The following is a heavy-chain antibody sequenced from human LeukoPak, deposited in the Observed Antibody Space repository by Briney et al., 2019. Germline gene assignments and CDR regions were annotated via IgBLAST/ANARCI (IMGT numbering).Heavy chain of an antibody. CDR1: GGSISSGSYY. Sequence: PSETLSLTCTVSGGSISSGSYYWGWIRQPPGKGLEWIGSIYYSGSTYYNPSLKSRVTISVDTSKNQFSLKLSSVTAADTAVYYCARLGTSVGAPGGYWGQGTLVTVSS. D-gene: IGHD1-26*01. CDR2: IYYSGST. J-gene: IGHJ4*02. V-gene: IGHV4-39*07. CDR3: ARLGTSVGAPGGY.